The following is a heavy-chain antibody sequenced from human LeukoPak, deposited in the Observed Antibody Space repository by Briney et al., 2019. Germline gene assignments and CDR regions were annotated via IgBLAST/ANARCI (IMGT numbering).Heavy chain of an antibody. V-gene: IGHV1-69*05. CDR2: IIPIFGTA. D-gene: IGHD3-22*01. Sequence: ASVKVSCKASGGTFSSYAISWVRQAPGQGLEWMGGIIPIFGTANYAQKFQGRVTITTDESTSTAYMELSSLRSEDTAVYYCARGGPQPPSSRGLDYWGRGTLVTVSS. CDR3: ARGGPQPPSSRGLDY. J-gene: IGHJ4*02. CDR1: GGTFSSYA.